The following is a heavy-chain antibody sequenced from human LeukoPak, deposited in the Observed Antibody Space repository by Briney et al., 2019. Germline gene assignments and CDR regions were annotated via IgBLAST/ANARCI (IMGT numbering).Heavy chain of an antibody. CDR1: GYTFTGYY. V-gene: IGHV1-2*02. D-gene: IGHD1-26*01. CDR2: INPNSGGT. Sequence: GASVKVSCKASGYTFTGYYMHWVRQAPGQGLEWMGWINPNSGGTNYAQKLQGRVTMTRDTSISTAYMELSRLRYDDTAVYYCARVQWELLLGYYYYYYMDVWGKGTTVTISS. CDR3: ARVQWELLLGYYYYYYMDV. J-gene: IGHJ6*03.